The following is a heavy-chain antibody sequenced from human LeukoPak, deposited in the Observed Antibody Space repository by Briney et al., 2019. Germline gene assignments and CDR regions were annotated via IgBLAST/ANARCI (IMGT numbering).Heavy chain of an antibody. CDR1: GFTFSSYS. CDR2: ISSSSGTI. D-gene: IGHD2/OR15-2a*01. J-gene: IGHJ4*02. CDR3: ARGDYFDDSASPVDY. Sequence: GGSLRLSCAASGFTFSSYSMNWVRQAPGKGLEWVPYISSSSGTILYADSVKGRFTISRDNAKNSLYLQMNSLRAEDTAVYYCARGDYFDDSASPVDYWGQGTLVTVPS. V-gene: IGHV3-48*01.